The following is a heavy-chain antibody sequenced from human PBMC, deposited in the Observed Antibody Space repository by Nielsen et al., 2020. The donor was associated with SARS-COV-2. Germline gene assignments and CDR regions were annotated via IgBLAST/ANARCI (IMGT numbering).Heavy chain of an antibody. CDR3: ARHLRGYIDY. Sequence: SVHVSCMASLYCFPSYSMHWVRQAPGQRLAWMGWINAGNGNTRYSQKFQGRVTITRDTSASTAYMELSSLRSEDTAVYYCARHLRGYIDYWGQGTLVTVSS. V-gene: IGHV1-3*01. J-gene: IGHJ4*02. CDR1: LYCFPSYS. CDR2: INAGNGNT.